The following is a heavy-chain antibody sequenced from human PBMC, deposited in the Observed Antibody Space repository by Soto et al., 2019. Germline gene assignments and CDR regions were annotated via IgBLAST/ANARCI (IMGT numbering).Heavy chain of an antibody. CDR1: CYTFTSYG. CDR3: ARVSGYYYDSSGITPDAFDI. D-gene: IGHD3-22*01. J-gene: IGHJ3*02. Sequence: ASVKVSCKASCYTFTSYGISWVRQAPGQGLEWMGWISAYNGNTNYAQKLQGRVTMTTDTSTSTAYMELRSLRSDDTAVYYCARVSGYYYDSSGITPDAFDIWGQGTMVTVPS. CDR2: ISAYNGNT. V-gene: IGHV1-18*01.